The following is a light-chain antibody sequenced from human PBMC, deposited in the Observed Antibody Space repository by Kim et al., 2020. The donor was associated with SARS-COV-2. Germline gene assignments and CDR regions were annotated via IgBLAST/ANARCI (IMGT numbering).Light chain of an antibody. CDR3: QNCYSSSPYT. V-gene: IGKV1-5*03. CDR2: KAT. Sequence: ATGGDRVNITFRASQSIDKWLGWYQQKPKEAPKLLIYKATTLESGVPSRFSGSRSGTEFTLTISSLQPDDFATYYCQNCYSSSPYTFGQGTKREI. CDR1: QSIDKW. J-gene: IGKJ2*01.